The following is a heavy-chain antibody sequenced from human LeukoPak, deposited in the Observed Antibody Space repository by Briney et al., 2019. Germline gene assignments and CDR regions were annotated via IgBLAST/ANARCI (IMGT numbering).Heavy chain of an antibody. CDR1: GFTFSIYA. D-gene: IGHD6-19*01. CDR3: AREFLRSNRIAVGRGGPFDP. CDR2: ISSNGGST. V-gene: IGHV3-64*01. Sequence: GGSLRLSCAASGFTFSIYAMHWVRQAPGKGLEYVSAISSNGGSTYYANSVKGRFTISRDNSKNTLYLQMGSLRAEDMAVYYCAREFLRSNRIAVGRGGPFDPWGQGTLVTVSS. J-gene: IGHJ5*02.